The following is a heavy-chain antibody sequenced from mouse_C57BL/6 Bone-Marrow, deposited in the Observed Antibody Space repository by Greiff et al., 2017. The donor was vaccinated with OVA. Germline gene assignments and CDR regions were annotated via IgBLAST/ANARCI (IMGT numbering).Heavy chain of an antibody. Sequence: VKVVESGAELVRPGASVTLSCKASGYTFTDYEMHWVKQTPVHGLEWIGAIDPETGGTAYNQKFKGKAILTADKSSSTAYMELRSLTSEDSAVYYCTRMRHLLPLYWYFDVWGTGTTVTVSS. CDR2: IDPETGGT. D-gene: IGHD2-1*01. J-gene: IGHJ1*03. CDR1: GYTFTDYE. CDR3: TRMRHLLPLYWYFDV. V-gene: IGHV1-15*01.